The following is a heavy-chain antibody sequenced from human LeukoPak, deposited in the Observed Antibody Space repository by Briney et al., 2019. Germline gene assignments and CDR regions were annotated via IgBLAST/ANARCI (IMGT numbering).Heavy chain of an antibody. CDR3: ARGFLTAMVSCFDY. V-gene: IGHV1-46*01. D-gene: IGHD5-18*01. CDR1: GYSFTSYN. CDR2: INPSGGNT. J-gene: IGHJ4*02. Sequence: ASVKVSCKTSGYSFTSYNLHWVRQAPGQRLEWMGIINPSGGNTNYAQKFQGRVTMTRDTSTSTVYMELSSLKSEDTAVYYCARGFLTAMVSCFDYWGQGTLVTVSS.